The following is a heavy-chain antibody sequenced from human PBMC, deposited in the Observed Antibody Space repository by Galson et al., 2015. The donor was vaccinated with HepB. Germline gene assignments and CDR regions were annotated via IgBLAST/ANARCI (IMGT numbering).Heavy chain of an antibody. Sequence: QSGAEVKKTGASVKVSCKASGYTFPSYYMFWVRQAPGQGLEWMGLINPSGDSATYSQKFQGTVTMTRDTSTSTVYMELSSLRSEDTAVYYCARYSSTMAFDYWGQGTLVTVSS. V-gene: IGHV1-46*01. CDR2: INPSGDSA. CDR3: ARYSSTMAFDY. CDR1: GYTFPSYY. J-gene: IGHJ4*02. D-gene: IGHD2-2*01.